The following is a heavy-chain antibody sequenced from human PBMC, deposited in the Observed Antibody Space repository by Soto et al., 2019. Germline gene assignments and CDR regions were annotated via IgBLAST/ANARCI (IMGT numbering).Heavy chain of an antibody. CDR2: VYSSWTT. D-gene: IGHD2-21*01. J-gene: IGHJ4*02. V-gene: IGHV4-4*07. CDR1: GGSIISHW. CDR3: ARDIASYAYGEGY. Sequence: SETLSLTCTVSGGSIISHWWSWIRQPDGKGLEWIGRVYSSWTTDYNPSLNRRATMSVETSKNQVSLKLSPVTAADTAVYYCARDIASYAYGEGYWGQGIQVTVSS.